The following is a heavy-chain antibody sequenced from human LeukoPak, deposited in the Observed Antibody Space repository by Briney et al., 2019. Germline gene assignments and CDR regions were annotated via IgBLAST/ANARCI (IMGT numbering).Heavy chain of an antibody. J-gene: IGHJ4*02. Sequence: PGGSLRLSCEASGFTFSSYGMHWVRQAPGKGLEWVALISYDGNGRYYVDSVRGRFTISRDNSKNTVDLQMDSLRAEDTAVYYCAREVNAAKNGLHYGADCWGQGSLVTVSS. CDR1: GFTFSSYG. CDR3: AREVNAAKNGLHYGADC. CDR2: ISYDGNGR. D-gene: IGHD3-16*01. V-gene: IGHV3-33*01.